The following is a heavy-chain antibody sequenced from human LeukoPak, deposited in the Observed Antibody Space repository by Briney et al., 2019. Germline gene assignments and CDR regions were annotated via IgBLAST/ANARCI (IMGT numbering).Heavy chain of an antibody. J-gene: IGHJ5*02. CDR2: IYAGDSDT. D-gene: IGHD1-26*01. Sequence: GESLKISWKGSGYSFTNYWIGGVRQMPGKGLEWMGIIYAGDSDTRYSPSFQGQVTISADKSSSTAYLQWSSLKASDSAMYYCARRIVGATAWFDPWGQGTQVTVSS. CDR3: ARRIVGATAWFDP. CDR1: GYSFTNYW. V-gene: IGHV5-51*01.